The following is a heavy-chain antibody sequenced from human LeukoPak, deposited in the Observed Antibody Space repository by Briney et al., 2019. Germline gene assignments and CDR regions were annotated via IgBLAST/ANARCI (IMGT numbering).Heavy chain of an antibody. D-gene: IGHD6-6*01. CDR1: GGSISSYY. CDR2: IYYSGST. Sequence: PSETPSLTCTVSGGSISSYYWSWIRQPPGKGLEWIGYIYYSGSTNYNPSLKSRVTISVDTSKNQFSLKLSSVTAADTAVYYCARGDSSSSYYYYYYMDVWGKGTTVTVSS. V-gene: IGHV4-59*01. J-gene: IGHJ6*03. CDR3: ARGDSSSSYYYYYYMDV.